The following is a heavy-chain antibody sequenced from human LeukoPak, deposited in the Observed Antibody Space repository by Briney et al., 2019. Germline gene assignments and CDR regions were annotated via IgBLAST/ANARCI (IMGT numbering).Heavy chain of an antibody. CDR3: ASRPEPHQVDYYYGSGSYSSSNFDY. D-gene: IGHD3-10*01. Sequence: SETLSLTCAVYGGSFSGYYWSWIRQPPGKGLEWIGEINHSGSTNYNPSLKSRVTISVDTSKNQFSLKLSSVTAADTAVYYCASRPEPHQVDYYYGSGSYSSSNFDYWGQGTLVTVSS. CDR2: INHSGST. V-gene: IGHV4-34*01. CDR1: GGSFSGYY. J-gene: IGHJ4*02.